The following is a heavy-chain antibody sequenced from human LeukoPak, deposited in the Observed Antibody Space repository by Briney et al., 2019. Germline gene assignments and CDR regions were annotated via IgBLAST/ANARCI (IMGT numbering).Heavy chain of an antibody. CDR2: ISYDGSNK. CDR3: ARDKGGITPGPGFDY. J-gene: IGHJ4*02. D-gene: IGHD5-24*01. Sequence: PGGSLRLSCAASGFTFSSYAMHWVRQAPGKGLEWVAVISYDGSNKYYADSVKGRFTISRDNSKNTLYLQMNSLRAEDTAVYYCARDKGGITPGPGFDYWGQGTLVTVSS. V-gene: IGHV3-30-3*01. CDR1: GFTFSSYA.